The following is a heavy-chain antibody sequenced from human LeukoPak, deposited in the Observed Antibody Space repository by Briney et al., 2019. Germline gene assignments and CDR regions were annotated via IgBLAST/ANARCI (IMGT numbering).Heavy chain of an antibody. J-gene: IGHJ4*02. Sequence: GGSLRLSCAASGFPFSSYGMHWVRQAPGKGLEWVAVISYDGSNKYYADSVKGRFTISRDNSKNTLYLQMNSLRAEDTAVYYCAKGYYYGSVNYWGQGTLVTVSS. CDR1: GFPFSSYG. V-gene: IGHV3-30*18. CDR3: AKGYYYGSVNY. D-gene: IGHD3-10*01. CDR2: ISYDGSNK.